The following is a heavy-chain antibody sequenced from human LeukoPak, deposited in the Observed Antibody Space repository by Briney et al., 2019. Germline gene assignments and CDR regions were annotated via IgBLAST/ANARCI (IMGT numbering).Heavy chain of an antibody. CDR2: IYYSGST. D-gene: IGHD2-21*01. CDR3: AKSDLPPNWFDP. V-gene: IGHV4-59*01. J-gene: IGHJ5*02. Sequence: SETLSLTCTVSGGPISSYYWSWIRQPPGKGLEWIGYIYYSGSTNYNPSLKSRVTISVDTSKNQFSLKLSSVTAADTAVYYCAKSDLPPNWFDPWGQGTLVTVSS. CDR1: GGPISSYY.